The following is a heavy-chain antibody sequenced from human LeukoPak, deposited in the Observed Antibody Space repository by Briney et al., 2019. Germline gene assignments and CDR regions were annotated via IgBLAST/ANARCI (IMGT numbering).Heavy chain of an antibody. CDR3: IRDLRDHDY. V-gene: IGHV3-74*01. Sequence: GGSLRLSCAASGFTFSTYWMHWVRQPPGKGLVWVSRINGDGTQTNYADSVKGRFTVSRDNAKNSLYLQMNSLRADDTAVYFCIRDLRDHDYWGQGALVTVSS. CDR2: INGDGTQT. CDR1: GFTFSTYW. J-gene: IGHJ4*02.